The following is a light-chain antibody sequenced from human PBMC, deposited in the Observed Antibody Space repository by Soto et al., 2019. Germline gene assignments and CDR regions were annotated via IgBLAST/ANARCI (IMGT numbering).Light chain of an antibody. Sequence: QSVLTQPASVSGSPGQSSTISCTGTSSDVGSYNLVSWYKQHPAKAPQLMIYEGSKRPSGVSNRFSGSKSGNTASLTISGLQYEDEADYYCCSNVGNSTSVFGGGTKVTVL. CDR1: SSDVGSYNL. CDR2: EGS. V-gene: IGLV2-23*01. J-gene: IGLJ3*02. CDR3: CSNVGNSTSV.